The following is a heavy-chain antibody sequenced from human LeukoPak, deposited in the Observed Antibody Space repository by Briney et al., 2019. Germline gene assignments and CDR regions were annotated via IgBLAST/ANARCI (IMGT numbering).Heavy chain of an antibody. D-gene: IGHD6-13*01. V-gene: IGHV3-7*01. CDR2: INQDVSQI. CDR1: GFTFRSYW. J-gene: IGHJ4*02. Sequence: GGSRRLSCAASGFTFRSYWMSWVRQAPGKGLEWVATINQDVSQIKYVDSVKGRFTISRDNAKNSLYLQMNSLRAEDTAVYYCAKLGYNSWDFDYWGQGTVVTVSS. CDR3: AKLGYNSWDFDY.